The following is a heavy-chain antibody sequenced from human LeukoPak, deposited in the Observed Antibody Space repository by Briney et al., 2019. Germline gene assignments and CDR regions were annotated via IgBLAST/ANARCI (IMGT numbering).Heavy chain of an antibody. CDR3: ATDPTEYSSSSDHYYYMDV. CDR2: ISYDGSNK. V-gene: IGHV3-30*01. Sequence: GGSLRLSCTASEFTFSSYSMHWVRQAPGKGLEWVAVISYDGSNKYFADSVKGRLTISRDNSKNTLYLQMNSLRTEDTAVYYCATDPTEYSSSSDHYYYMDVWGTGTTVTVSS. CDR1: EFTFSSYS. J-gene: IGHJ6*03. D-gene: IGHD6-6*01.